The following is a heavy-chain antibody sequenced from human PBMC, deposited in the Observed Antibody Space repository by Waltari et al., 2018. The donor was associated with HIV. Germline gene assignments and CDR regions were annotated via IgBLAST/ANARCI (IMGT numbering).Heavy chain of an antibody. CDR2: ISGSGGHT. CDR1: GLTFSSHA. D-gene: IGHD6-19*01. V-gene: IGHV3-23*04. CDR3: AKEFTSGWPFDY. J-gene: IGHJ4*02. Sequence: EVHLVESGGGLVQPGGSLRLSCAASGLTFSSHAMSWVRQAPGKGLEGVSGISGSGGHTYYADSVKGRFTISRDNSKNTLYLQMNSLRAEDTAVYYCAKEFTSGWPFDYWGQGTLVTVSS.